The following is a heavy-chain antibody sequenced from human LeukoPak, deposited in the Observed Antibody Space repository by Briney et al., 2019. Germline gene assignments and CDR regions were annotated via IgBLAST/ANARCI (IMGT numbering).Heavy chain of an antibody. J-gene: IGHJ4*02. CDR2: ISSSSSYI. CDR3: ASHLYSSSWWSY. D-gene: IGHD6-13*01. Sequence: GGSLRLSCAASGFTFSSYSMNWVRQAPGKGLEWVSYISSSSSYIYYADSVKGRFTISRDNAKNSLYLRINRLRAEDTAVYYCASHLYSSSWWSYWGQGTLVTVSS. V-gene: IGHV3-21*01. CDR1: GFTFSSYS.